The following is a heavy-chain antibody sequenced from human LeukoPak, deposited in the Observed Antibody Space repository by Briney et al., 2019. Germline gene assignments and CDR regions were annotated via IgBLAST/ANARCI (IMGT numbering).Heavy chain of an antibody. D-gene: IGHD3-22*01. Sequence: SETLSLTCTVSGGSISSSSYYWGWLRQPPGKGLEWVGSIYYSGSTYYNPSLKSRVTISVDTSKNQFSLKLSSVTAADTAVYYCASVPHYYYDSSGYSDYWGQGTLVTVSS. V-gene: IGHV4-39*01. J-gene: IGHJ4*02. CDR3: ASVPHYYYDSSGYSDY. CDR2: IYYSGST. CDR1: GGSISSSSYY.